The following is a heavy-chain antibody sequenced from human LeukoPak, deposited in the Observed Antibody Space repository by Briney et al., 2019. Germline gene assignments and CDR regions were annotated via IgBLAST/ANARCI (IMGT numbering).Heavy chain of an antibody. CDR3: ARDREYTHGRGYYFQN. V-gene: IGHV3-48*01. CDR2: ISSSSSTI. D-gene: IGHD5-18*01. Sequence: PGGSLRLSCAASGFNFSSYSMNWVRQAPGKGLERVAYISSSSSTIYYADSVKGRFTISRDNAKNSLYLQMNSLRAEDTAVYYCARDREYTHGRGYYFQNWGQGTLVTVSS. CDR1: GFNFSSYS. J-gene: IGHJ4*02.